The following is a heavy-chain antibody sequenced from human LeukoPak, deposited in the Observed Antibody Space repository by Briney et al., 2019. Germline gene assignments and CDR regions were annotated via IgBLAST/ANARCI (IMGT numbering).Heavy chain of an antibody. Sequence: GGSLRLSCTASGLTFGSYDMNWVRQAPGKGLEWVSTISTGSNYIYYADSVKGRFTISRDNAKGSLYLQMSSLRAEDTAVYYCAKNVESKTLIRRSWFDPWGQGTLVTVSS. CDR3: AKNVESKTLIRRSWFDP. D-gene: IGHD2-21*01. V-gene: IGHV3-21*01. CDR2: ISTGSNYI. CDR1: GLTFGSYD. J-gene: IGHJ5*02.